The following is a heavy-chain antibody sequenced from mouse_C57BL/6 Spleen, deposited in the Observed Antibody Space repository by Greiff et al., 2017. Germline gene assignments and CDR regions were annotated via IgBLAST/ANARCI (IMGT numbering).Heavy chain of an antibody. CDR2: IYPGDGDT. V-gene: IGHV1-82*01. Sequence: VQLQQSGPELVKPGASVKISCKASGYAFSSSWMNWVKQRPGKGLEWIGRIYPGDGDTNYNGKFKGKATLTADKSSSTAYMQLSSLTSEDSAVYFCASLLYYYGSSYEYWGQGTTLTVSS. J-gene: IGHJ2*01. CDR3: ASLLYYYGSSYEY. D-gene: IGHD1-1*01. CDR1: GYAFSSSW.